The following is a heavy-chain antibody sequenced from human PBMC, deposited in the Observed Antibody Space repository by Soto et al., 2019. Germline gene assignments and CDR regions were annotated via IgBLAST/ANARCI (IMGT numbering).Heavy chain of an antibody. CDR2: INHSGST. CDR3: ARGRLGFFDY. Sequence: SETLSLTCAVYGGSFGGYSWSWIRQPPGKGLEWIGEINHSGSTNYNPSLKSRVTISVDTSKNQFSLKLSSVTAADTAVYYCARGRLGFFDYWGQGTLVTDSS. CDR1: GGSFGGYS. V-gene: IGHV4-34*01. D-gene: IGHD3-9*01. J-gene: IGHJ4*02.